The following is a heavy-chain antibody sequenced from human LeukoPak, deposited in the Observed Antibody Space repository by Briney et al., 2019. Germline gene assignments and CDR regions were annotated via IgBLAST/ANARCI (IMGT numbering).Heavy chain of an antibody. D-gene: IGHD2-15*01. CDR2: INTNTGNP. CDR3: ARNRQVYCSGGSCYSAFRLSPIDY. V-gene: IGHV7-4-1*02. Sequence: ASVKVSCKASGYTFTSYAMNWVRQAPGQGLEWTGWINTNTGNPTYAQGFTGRFVFSLDTSVSTAYLQISSLKAEDTAVYYCARNRQVYCSGGSCYSAFRLSPIDYWGQGTLVTVSS. CDR1: GYTFTSYA. J-gene: IGHJ4*02.